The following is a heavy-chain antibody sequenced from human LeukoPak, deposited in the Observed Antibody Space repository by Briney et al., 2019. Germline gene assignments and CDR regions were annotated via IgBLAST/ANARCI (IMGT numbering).Heavy chain of an antibody. CDR1: GGSISSYY. V-gene: IGHV4-4*07. CDR2: IYTSGST. J-gene: IGHJ6*03. Sequence: SETLSLTCTVSGGSISSYYWSWIRQPAGKGLEWIGRIYTSGSTNYNASLKSRVTMSVDTSKNQFSLKLSSVTAADTAVYYCASSLKYYDILTGYRPYYYYYYMDVWGKGTTVTVSS. CDR3: ASSLKYYDILTGYRPYYYYYYMDV. D-gene: IGHD3-9*01.